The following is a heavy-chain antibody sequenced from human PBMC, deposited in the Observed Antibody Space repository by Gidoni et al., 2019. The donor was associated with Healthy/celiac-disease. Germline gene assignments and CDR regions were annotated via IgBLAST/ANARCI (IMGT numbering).Heavy chain of an antibody. CDR3: ARTPRRFLEWLAYFDY. D-gene: IGHD3-3*01. CDR2: INHSGST. Sequence: QVQLQQWGAGLLKPSETLSLTCAVYGGSFSGYYWSWIRQPPGKGLEWIGEINHSGSTNYNPSLKSRVTISVDTSKNQFSLKLSSVTAADTAVYYCARTPRRFLEWLAYFDYWGQGTLVTVSS. CDR1: GGSFSGYY. J-gene: IGHJ4*02. V-gene: IGHV4-34*01.